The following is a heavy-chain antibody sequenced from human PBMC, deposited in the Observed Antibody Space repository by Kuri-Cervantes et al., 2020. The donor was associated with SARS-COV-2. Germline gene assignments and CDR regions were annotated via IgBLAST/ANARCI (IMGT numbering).Heavy chain of an antibody. V-gene: IGHV4-61*01. Sequence: SETLSLTCTVSGGSVSRGSYYWSWIRQPPGKGLEWIGYIYYSGSTNYNPSLKSRVTISVDTSKNQFSLKLSSVTAADTAVYYCARSPGVGATFDIWGQGTMVTVSS. J-gene: IGHJ3*02. D-gene: IGHD1-26*01. CDR3: ARSPGVGATFDI. CDR2: IYYSGST. CDR1: GGSVSRGSYY.